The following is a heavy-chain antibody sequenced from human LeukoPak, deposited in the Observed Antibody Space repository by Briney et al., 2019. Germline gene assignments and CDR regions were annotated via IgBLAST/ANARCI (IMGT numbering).Heavy chain of an antibody. CDR2: ISSNGGST. CDR1: GVTLSSYA. Sequence: GGSLRLSCAASGVTLSSYAMSWVRQAPGKGLEYVSAISSNGGSTYYADSVKGRFTISRDNSKNTLYLQMSSLRAEDTAVYYCVKDLSSSGYYYHYWGQGTLVTVSS. J-gene: IGHJ4*02. D-gene: IGHD3-22*01. CDR3: VKDLSSSGYYYHY. V-gene: IGHV3-64D*06.